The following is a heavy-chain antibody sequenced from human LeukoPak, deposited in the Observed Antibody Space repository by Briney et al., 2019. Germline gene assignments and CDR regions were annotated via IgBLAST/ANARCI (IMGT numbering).Heavy chain of an antibody. Sequence: PSQTLSLTCTVSGGSISSGGYYWRWIRQHPGKGLEWIGYIYYSGSTYYNPSLKSRVTISVDTSKNQFSLKLSSVTAADTAVYYCSANYYDSSGYYYDFDYWGQGTLVTVSS. D-gene: IGHD3-22*01. J-gene: IGHJ4*02. CDR1: GGSISSGGYY. CDR3: SANYYDSSGYYYDFDY. V-gene: IGHV4-31*03. CDR2: IYYSGST.